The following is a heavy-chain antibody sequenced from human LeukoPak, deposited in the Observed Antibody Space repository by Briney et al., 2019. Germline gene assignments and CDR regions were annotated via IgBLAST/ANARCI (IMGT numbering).Heavy chain of an antibody. CDR1: GFTFSSYG. V-gene: IGHV3-23*01. CDR2: ISGRGSST. J-gene: IGHJ5*02. D-gene: IGHD3-16*01. CDR3: ATNVWPEGGYTSAP. Sequence: PPGGSLRLSCAASGFTFSSYGMTWVRQAPGKGLEWVSAISGRGSSTYYADSVKGRFTISRDNSKNTLYLQMNSLRAEDSAIYYCATNVWPEGGYTSAPWGQGALVTVSS.